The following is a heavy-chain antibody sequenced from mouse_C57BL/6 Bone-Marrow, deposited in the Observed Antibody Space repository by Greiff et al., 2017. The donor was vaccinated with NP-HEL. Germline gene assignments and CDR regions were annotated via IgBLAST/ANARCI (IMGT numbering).Heavy chain of an antibody. CDR1: GYSITSGYY. J-gene: IGHJ4*01. CDR3: AREGYLYYYAMDY. CDR2: ISYDGSN. D-gene: IGHD2-2*01. Sequence: EVKLQESGPGLVKPSQSLSLTCSVTGYSITSGYYWNWIRQFPGNKLEWMGYISYDGSNNYNPSLKNRISITRDTSKNQFFLKLNSVTTEDTATYYCAREGYLYYYAMDYWGQGTSVTVSS. V-gene: IGHV3-6*01.